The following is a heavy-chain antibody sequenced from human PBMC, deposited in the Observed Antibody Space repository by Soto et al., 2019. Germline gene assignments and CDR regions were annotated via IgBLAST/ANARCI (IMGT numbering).Heavy chain of an antibody. CDR3: ARVRGGGSEYFFDY. CDR2: INPSGGTT. CDR1: GYTFTRYN. Sequence: SVKVSCKASGYTFTRYNVHWVRQAPGQGLELMSIINPSGGTTYYVQKFEGRVTLTTDTSTSTVYMELSSLRSDDTAVYYCARVRGGGSEYFFDYWGQGTLVTVYS. J-gene: IGHJ4*02. V-gene: IGHV1-46*01. D-gene: IGHD2-15*01.